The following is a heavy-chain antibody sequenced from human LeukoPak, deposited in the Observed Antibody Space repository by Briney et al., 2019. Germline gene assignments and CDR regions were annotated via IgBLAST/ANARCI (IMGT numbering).Heavy chain of an antibody. CDR1: GGSISSYY. CDR2: IYYSGST. V-gene: IGHV4-59*01. D-gene: IGHD6-13*01. J-gene: IGHJ4*02. Sequence: TSETLSLTCTVSGGSISSYYWSWIRQPPGKGLEWLGYIYYSGSTNYNPSLKSRVTISVDTSKNHFSLKLSSVTAADTAVYYCARGSSSWYGLFDYWGQGTLVTVSS. CDR3: ARGSSSWYGLFDY.